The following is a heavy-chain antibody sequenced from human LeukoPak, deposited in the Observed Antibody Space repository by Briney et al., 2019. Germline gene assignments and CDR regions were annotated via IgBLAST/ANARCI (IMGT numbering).Heavy chain of an antibody. CDR2: IYYSGST. D-gene: IGHD1-1*01. V-gene: IGHV4-59*01. Sequence: SETLSLTCTVSGGSISSYYWSWIRQPPGKGLEWIGYIYYSGSTNYNLSLKSRVTISVDTSKNQFSLKLSSVTAADTAVYYCARAYERTGGADYWGQGTLVTVSS. CDR3: ARAYERTGGADY. J-gene: IGHJ4*02. CDR1: GGSISSYY.